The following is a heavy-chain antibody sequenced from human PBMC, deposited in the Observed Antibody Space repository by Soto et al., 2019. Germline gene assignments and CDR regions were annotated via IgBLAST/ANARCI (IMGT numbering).Heavy chain of an antibody. CDR3: ARDNLADLGGYSYYYYGMDV. Sequence: GGSLRLSCAASGFTFSSYSMNWVRQAPGKXLEWVSSISSSSSYIYYADSVKGRFTISRDNAKNSLYLQMNSLRAEDTAVYYCARDNLADLGGYSYYYYGMDVWGQGTTVTVSS. CDR2: ISSSSSYI. V-gene: IGHV3-21*01. CDR1: GFTFSSYS. J-gene: IGHJ6*02. D-gene: IGHD3-16*01.